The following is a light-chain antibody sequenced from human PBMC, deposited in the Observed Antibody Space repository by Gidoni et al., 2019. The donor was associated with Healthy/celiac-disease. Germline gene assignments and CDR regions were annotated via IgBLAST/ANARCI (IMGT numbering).Light chain of an antibody. Sequence: QSALTQTASVSGSPGQSITISCTGTSSDVGGYNYVSWYQQHPGKAPKLMIYEVSHRPSGVSNRFSGSKSGNTASLTISGLQAEDEADYYCSSYTSSSTLEVVFGGGTKLTVL. CDR1: SSDVGGYNY. V-gene: IGLV2-14*01. CDR3: SSYTSSSTLEVV. CDR2: EVS. J-gene: IGLJ2*01.